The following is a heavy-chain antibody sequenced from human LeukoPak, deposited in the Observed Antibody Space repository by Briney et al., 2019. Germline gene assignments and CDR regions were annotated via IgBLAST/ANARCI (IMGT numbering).Heavy chain of an antibody. CDR2: ISYDGSNK. CDR1: GGSLSAYY. Sequence: PAETLSLTCGISGGSLSAYYWNWVRQVPGKGLEWVAVISYDGSNKYYADSVKGRFTISRDNSKNTLYLQMNSLRAEDTAVYYCAKVRVGYYDSSGLRNNWFDPWGQGTLVTVSS. J-gene: IGHJ5*02. CDR3: AKVRVGYYDSSGLRNNWFDP. D-gene: IGHD3-22*01. V-gene: IGHV3-30*18.